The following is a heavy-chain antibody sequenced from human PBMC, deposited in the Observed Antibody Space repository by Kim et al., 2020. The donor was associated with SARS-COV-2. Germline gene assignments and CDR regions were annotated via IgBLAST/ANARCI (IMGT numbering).Heavy chain of an antibody. CDR2: INANTGNP. V-gene: IGHV7-4-1*02. CDR1: GYTFTTYA. CDR3: ARVCEVCSSCGCYSQGYYY. J-gene: IGHJ6*01. Sequence: ASVKVSCKASGYTFTTYAMNWVRQAPGQGLEWMGWINANTGNPTYAQGFTGRFIFSMDTSVSTAYLELSSLKAEDTAVYYCARVCEVCSSCGCYSQGYYY. D-gene: IGHD2-2*01.